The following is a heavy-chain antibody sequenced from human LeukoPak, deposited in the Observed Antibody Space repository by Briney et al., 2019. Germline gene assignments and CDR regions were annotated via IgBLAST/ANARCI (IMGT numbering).Heavy chain of an antibody. Sequence: PSETLSLTCTVSGGSISSYYWSWIRQPPGKGLEWIGYIYYSGSTNYNPSLKSRVTISVDTSKNQFSLKLSSVTAADTAVYYCARGLLLRYLPNYGIDVWGQGTTVTVSS. CDR3: ARGLLLRYLPNYGIDV. CDR1: GGSISSYY. V-gene: IGHV4-59*08. CDR2: IYYSGST. J-gene: IGHJ6*02. D-gene: IGHD3-9*01.